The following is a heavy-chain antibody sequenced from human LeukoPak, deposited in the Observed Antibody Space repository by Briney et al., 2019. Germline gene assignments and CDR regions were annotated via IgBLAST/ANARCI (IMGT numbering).Heavy chain of an antibody. CDR2: IYYSGNT. V-gene: IGHV4-59*08. J-gene: IGHJ5*02. CDR1: GGSITSYS. CDR3: ARRLSSSSSNWSDP. D-gene: IGHD6-6*01. Sequence: TSSETLSLTCTVSGGSITSYSWNWIRQPPGKGLEWIGYIYYSGNTTYNPSLKSRVTISVDTSKNRISLNLSSVTAADTAVYYCARRLSSSSSNWSDPWGQGTLVTVSS.